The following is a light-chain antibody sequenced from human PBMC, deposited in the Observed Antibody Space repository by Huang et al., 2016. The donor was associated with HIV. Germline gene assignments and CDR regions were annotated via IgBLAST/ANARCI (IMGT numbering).Light chain of an antibody. CDR2: GAS. V-gene: IGKV3-15*01. CDR1: QSVSSN. J-gene: IGKJ3*01. Sequence: EIVMTQSPATLSVSPGERATLSCRASQSVSSNLAWYQQKPGQAPRLLIYGASTRATVIPARCSGSGSGTEFTLTISSLQSEDLAVYYCQQYNNWPPLFTFGPGTKVDIK. CDR3: QQYNNWPPLFT.